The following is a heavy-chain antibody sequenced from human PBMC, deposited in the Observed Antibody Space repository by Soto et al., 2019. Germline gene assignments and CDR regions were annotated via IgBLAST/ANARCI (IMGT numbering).Heavy chain of an antibody. CDR3: ARGGGSDSFDY. CDR1: GASITYGGYS. D-gene: IGHD1-26*01. J-gene: IGHJ4*02. Sequence: QLQLHESGSGLVKPSQTLSLTCTVSGASITYGGYSWSWIRQTPGKGLEWIGYINHLGTTFYNPSFESRLSLSIDRAKNQFSLNLNSMSAADRAVYFCARGGGSDSFDYWGQGILVTVSS. V-gene: IGHV4-30-2*01. CDR2: INHLGTT.